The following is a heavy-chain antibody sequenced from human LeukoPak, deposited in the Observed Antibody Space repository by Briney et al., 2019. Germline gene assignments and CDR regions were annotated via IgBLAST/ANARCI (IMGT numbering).Heavy chain of an antibody. CDR1: GFTFSSYS. J-gene: IGHJ4*02. CDR3: ARDLPPLETILYYFDY. V-gene: IGHV3-21*01. Sequence: GGSLRLSCAASGFTFSSYSMNWVRQAPGKGLEWVSSISSSSSYIYYADSVKGRFTISRDNAKNSLYLQMNSLRAEDTAVYYCARDLPPLETILYYFDYWGQGTLVTVSS. CDR2: ISSSSSYI. D-gene: IGHD1-14*01.